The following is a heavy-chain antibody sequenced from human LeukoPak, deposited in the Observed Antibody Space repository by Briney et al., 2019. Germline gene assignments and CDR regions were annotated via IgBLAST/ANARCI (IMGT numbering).Heavy chain of an antibody. J-gene: IGHJ3*02. D-gene: IGHD1-26*01. CDR1: GFTFSSYG. V-gene: IGHV3-23*01. Sequence: GGSLRLSCAASGFTFSSYGMSWVRQAPGKGLEWVSAISGSGGSTYYADSVKGRFTISRDNSKDTLYLQMNSLRAEDTAVYYCAKGLGIVGTRAYDIWGQGTMVTVSS. CDR3: AKGLGIVGTRAYDI. CDR2: ISGSGGST.